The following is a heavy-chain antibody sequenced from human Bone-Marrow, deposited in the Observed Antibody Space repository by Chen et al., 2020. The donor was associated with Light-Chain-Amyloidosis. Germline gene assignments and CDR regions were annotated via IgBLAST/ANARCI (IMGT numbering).Heavy chain of an antibody. CDR1: GFPDSSIT. CDR3: TRGSRAAGGSGSGYFDY. J-gene: IGHJ4*02. Sequence: DVQLVETVGGLIQPGGSLRLSCEASGFPDSSITMHWLRKAPGKEPEWLSVFYNDAEVSTHYADAVGGRFVISSYNSKNTVYHHMDSLRAEDTAMYYCTRGSRAAGGSGSGYFDYWGQGTLVTVSS. V-gene: IGHV3-53*02. CDR2: FYNDAEVST. D-gene: IGHD6-13*01.